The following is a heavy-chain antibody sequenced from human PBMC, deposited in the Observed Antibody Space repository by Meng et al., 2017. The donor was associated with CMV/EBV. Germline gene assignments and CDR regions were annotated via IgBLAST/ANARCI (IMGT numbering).Heavy chain of an antibody. CDR1: GYTFTSYG. CDR2: ISAYNGNT. V-gene: IGHV1-18*01. D-gene: IGHD2-2*01. J-gene: IGHJ5*02. CDR3: ARVLGYCSSTNCENWFDP. Sequence: ASVKVSCKASGYTFTSYGISWVRQAPGQGLEWMGWISAYNGNTNYAQKLQGRVTMTTDTSTSTAYMELRSLRSDDTAVYYCARVLGYCSSTNCENWFDPWGQGTLVTVSS.